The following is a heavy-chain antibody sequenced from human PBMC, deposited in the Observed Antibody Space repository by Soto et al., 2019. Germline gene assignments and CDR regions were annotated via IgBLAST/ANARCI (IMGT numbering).Heavy chain of an antibody. V-gene: IGHV3-11*05. Sequence: QVQLVESGGGLVRPGGSLRLSCAASGFTFSDYYMTWIRQAPGKGLEWVSYISSSSSYTNYADSVKGRFTISRDNAKNSLYLQMNSLRAEDTAVYYCARDPACRAGTCSYYFDYWGQGTLVTVSS. CDR2: ISSSSSYT. CDR3: ARDPACRAGTCSYYFDY. D-gene: IGHD2-15*01. J-gene: IGHJ4*02. CDR1: GFTFSDYY.